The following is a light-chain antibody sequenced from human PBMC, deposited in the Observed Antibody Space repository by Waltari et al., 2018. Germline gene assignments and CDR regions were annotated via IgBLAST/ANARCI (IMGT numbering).Light chain of an antibody. CDR3: AAWDDTLSGVV. V-gene: IGLV1-47*01. CDR2: RNN. Sequence: QSVLTQPPSGSGTPGQRVTISCSGSSSNIGSNYVYWYQQLPGTAPRLLIYRNNQRPSGVPYRFAGSKSGTSASLAISGLRSDDEADYYCAAWDDTLSGVVFGGGTKLTVL. CDR1: SSNIGSNY. J-gene: IGLJ2*01.